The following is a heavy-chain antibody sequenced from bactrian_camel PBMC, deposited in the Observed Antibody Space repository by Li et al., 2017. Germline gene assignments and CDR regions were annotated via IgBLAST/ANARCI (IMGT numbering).Heavy chain of an antibody. CDR3: ATGDSAYHSVAGTARNMT. J-gene: IGHJ4*01. CDR2: IGSGGDVT. Sequence: VQLVESGGGLVQPGGSLRLSCAASGFTFSNYAMSWVRQAPGKGLEWVSGIGSGGDVTNYADSVKGRFTISRDNAKNMVYLQLNSLKSEDAALYYCATGDSAYHSVAGTARNMTIGAWGPRSPSP. CDR1: GFTFSNYA. D-gene: IGHD6*01. V-gene: IGHV3S40*01.